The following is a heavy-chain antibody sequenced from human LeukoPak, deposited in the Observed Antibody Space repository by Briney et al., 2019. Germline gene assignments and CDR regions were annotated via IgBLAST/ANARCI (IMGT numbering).Heavy chain of an antibody. J-gene: IGHJ3*02. Sequence: ASVKVSCKASGYSFVGYGITWVRQAPGQGLEWMGWFNPSGGSTSYAQKFQGRVTMTRDTSTGTVYMELNSLRSEDTAVYYCARDLLGYCSSTSCPGAFDIWGQGTMVTVSS. V-gene: IGHV1-46*01. CDR2: FNPSGGST. CDR1: GYSFVGYG. D-gene: IGHD2-2*01. CDR3: ARDLLGYCSSTSCPGAFDI.